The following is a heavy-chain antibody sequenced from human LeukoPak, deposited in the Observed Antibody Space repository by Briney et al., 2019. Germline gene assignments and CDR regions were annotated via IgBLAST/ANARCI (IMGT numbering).Heavy chain of an antibody. V-gene: IGHV1-2*02. CDR3: ARGGGIVGADRLDFDY. Sequence: ASVKVSCKASGYSLTTYYMHWVRQAPGQGLEWMAIINPSGGSTNYAQKFQGRVTMTRDTSISTAYMELSSLRSDDTAVYYCARGGGIVGADRLDFDYWGQGTLVTVSS. J-gene: IGHJ4*02. CDR1: GYSLTTYY. CDR2: INPSGGST. D-gene: IGHD1-26*01.